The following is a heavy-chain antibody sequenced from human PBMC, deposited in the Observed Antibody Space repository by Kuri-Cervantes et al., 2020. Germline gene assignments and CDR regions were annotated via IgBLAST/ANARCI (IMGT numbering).Heavy chain of an antibody. Sequence: GGSLRLSCAASGFTFSSYGMHWVRQAPGKGLEWVAVISYDGNNKYYADSVKGRFTMSRDNSKNTLYLQMDSLRAEDTAVYYCARDHSRTWFLHFDYWGQGTLGTVSS. J-gene: IGHJ4*02. CDR1: GFTFSSYG. CDR3: ARDHSRTWFLHFDY. D-gene: IGHD6-13*01. CDR2: ISYDGNNK. V-gene: IGHV3-30*03.